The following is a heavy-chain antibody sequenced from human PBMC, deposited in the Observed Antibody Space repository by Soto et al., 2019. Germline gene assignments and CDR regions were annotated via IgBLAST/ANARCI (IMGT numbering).Heavy chain of an antibody. CDR3: AKVPRITIFGVALYGMDV. V-gene: IGHV3-30*18. D-gene: IGHD3-3*01. J-gene: IGHJ6*02. CDR2: ISYDGSNK. Sequence: HPGGSLRLSCAASGFTFSSYGMHWVRQAPGKGLEWVAVISYDGSNKYYADSVKGRFTISRDNSKNTLYLQMNSLRAEDTAVYYCAKVPRITIFGVALYGMDVWGQGTTVTVSS. CDR1: GFTFSSYG.